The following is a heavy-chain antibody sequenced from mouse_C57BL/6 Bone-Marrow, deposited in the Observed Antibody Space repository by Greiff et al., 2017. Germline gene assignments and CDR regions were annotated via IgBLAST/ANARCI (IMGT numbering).Heavy chain of an antibody. CDR1: GYTFTSYW. D-gene: IGHD1-1*01. CDR3: TRETIIYYYGSSFYFDY. CDR2: IYPGSGST. J-gene: IGHJ2*01. Sequence: QVQLQQPGAELVKPGASVKMSCKASGYTFTSYWITWVKQRPGQGLEWIGDIYPGSGSTNYNEKFKSKATLTVDTSSSTAYMQLSSLTSEDSAVYYYTRETIIYYYGSSFYFDYWGQGTTLTVSS. V-gene: IGHV1-55*01.